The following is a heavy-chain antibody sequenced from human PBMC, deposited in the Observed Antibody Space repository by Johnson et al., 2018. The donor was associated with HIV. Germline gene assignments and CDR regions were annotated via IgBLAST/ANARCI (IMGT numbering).Heavy chain of an antibody. J-gene: IGHJ3*01. D-gene: IGHD3-22*01. CDR3: AKERAIGYHHAAFDF. CDR1: GFTFSSYA. CDR2: IGSDSIT. Sequence: VQLVESGGGLVQPGRSLRLSCAASGFTFSSYAMSWVRQAPGKGLEWVSGIGSDSITYYADSVQGRLTISRDNSKNTLYLQMNSLRAEDTALYYCAKERAIGYHHAAFDFWGQGTLVTVSS. V-gene: IGHV3-23*04.